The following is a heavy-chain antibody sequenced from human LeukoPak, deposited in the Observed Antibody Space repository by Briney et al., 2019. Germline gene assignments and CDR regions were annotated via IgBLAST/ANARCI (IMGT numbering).Heavy chain of an antibody. Sequence: SETLSLTCTVSGGSINSSYYYWGWIRQPPGKGLEGIGSIYYSGSTYYNPSLKSRVTISVYTSKNQFALKLSSVTAADTAVYYCARDFGDYYDSSGYYLRTNWFDPWGQGTLVTVSS. J-gene: IGHJ5*02. V-gene: IGHV4-39*06. CDR1: GGSINSSYYY. D-gene: IGHD3-22*01. CDR3: ARDFGDYYDSSGYYLRTNWFDP. CDR2: IYYSGST.